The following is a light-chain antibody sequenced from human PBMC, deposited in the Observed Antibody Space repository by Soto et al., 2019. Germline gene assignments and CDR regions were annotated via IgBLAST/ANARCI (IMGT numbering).Light chain of an antibody. J-gene: IGLJ1*01. CDR3: NSYAGSNNFYV. CDR2: EVN. CDR1: TRTFGGYNY. Sequence: QSVLTQPPSASGSPGQSVTISCTEPTRTFGGYNYVSWYQHHPGEAPKLIIYEVNKRPSGVPDRFSGSKSGNTASLTVSGLQADDEADYFCNSYAGSNNFYVFGTGTKVTVL. V-gene: IGLV2-8*01.